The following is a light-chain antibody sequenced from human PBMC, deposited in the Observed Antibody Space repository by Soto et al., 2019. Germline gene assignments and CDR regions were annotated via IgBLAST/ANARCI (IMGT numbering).Light chain of an antibody. CDR3: QQYSSYPT. CDR1: QGISNW. CDR2: HAS. J-gene: IGKJ1*01. V-gene: IGKV1-5*01. Sequence: DIQMTQSPSTLSASIGDTVTVACRASQGISNWLAWYQQKPGKAPKLLIFHASSLESGVPSRFSGSGSGTEFTLTISSLQSDDFATYYCQQYSSYPTFGQGTKWIS.